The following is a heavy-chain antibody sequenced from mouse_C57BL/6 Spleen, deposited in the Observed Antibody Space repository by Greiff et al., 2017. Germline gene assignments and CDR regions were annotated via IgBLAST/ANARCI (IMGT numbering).Heavy chain of an antibody. J-gene: IGHJ2*01. CDR1: GYTFTSYW. V-gene: IGHV1-55*01. CDR2: IYPGSGST. CDR3: ARSGAIWDYFDY. Sequence: QVQLQQPGAELVKPGASVKMSCKASGYTFTSYWITWVKQRPGQGLEWIGDIYPGSGSTNYNEKFKSKATLTVDTSSSTAYMQLSSLTSEDSAVYYGARSGAIWDYFDYGGQGTTLTVSA. D-gene: IGHD4-1*01.